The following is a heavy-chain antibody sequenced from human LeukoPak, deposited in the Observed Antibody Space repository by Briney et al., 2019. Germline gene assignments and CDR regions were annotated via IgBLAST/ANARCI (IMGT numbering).Heavy chain of an antibody. Sequence: SESLSLTCTVSGGSISSYYWSWIRQPPGKGLEWIGYIYYSGSTNYNPSLKSRVTISVDTSKNQFSLKLSSVTAADTAVYYCARCSGAQLWSPIDYWGQGTLVTVSS. D-gene: IGHD5-18*01. J-gene: IGHJ4*02. V-gene: IGHV4-59*08. CDR2: IYYSGST. CDR3: ARCSGAQLWSPIDY. CDR1: GGSISSYY.